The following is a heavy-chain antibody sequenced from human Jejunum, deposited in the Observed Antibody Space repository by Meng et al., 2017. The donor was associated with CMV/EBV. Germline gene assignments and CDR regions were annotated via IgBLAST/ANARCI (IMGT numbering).Heavy chain of an antibody. J-gene: IGHJ4*02. Sequence: QAQLVQSGGEVKKTGASLKVSCKASGYTFTNYGITWVRQAPGQGLEWMGWISAYNGNINYAQTLQGRVTMTTDTSTSTAYMELRSLRSDDTAVYYCARVEVGITSRDYWGQGTLVTVSS. V-gene: IGHV1-18*01. CDR1: GYTFTNYG. D-gene: IGHD1-26*01. CDR2: ISAYNGNI. CDR3: ARVEVGITSRDY.